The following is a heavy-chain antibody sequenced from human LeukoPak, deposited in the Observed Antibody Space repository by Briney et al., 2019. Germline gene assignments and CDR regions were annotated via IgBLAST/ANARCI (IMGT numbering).Heavy chain of an antibody. V-gene: IGHV4-31*03. CDR1: GGSISSGGYY. D-gene: IGHD3-22*01. J-gene: IGHJ5*02. CDR3: ARGTPDYYDSSGYFVFWFDP. Sequence: SETLSLTCTVSGGSISSGGYYWRWIRQHPGKGLEWIGYIYYSGSTYYNPSLKSRVTISVDTSKNQFSLKLSSVTAADTAVYYCARGTPDYYDSSGYFVFWFDPWGQGTLVTVSS. CDR2: IYYSGST.